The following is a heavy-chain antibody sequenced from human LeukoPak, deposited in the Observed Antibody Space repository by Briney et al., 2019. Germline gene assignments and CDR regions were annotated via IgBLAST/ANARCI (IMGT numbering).Heavy chain of an antibody. V-gene: IGHV3-21*01. D-gene: IGHD3-22*01. CDR1: GFIFSSYS. CDR2: ISSSSSYI. Sequence: GGSLRLSCAASGFIFSSYSINWVRQAPGKGLEWVSSISSSSSYIYYADSVKGRFTISRDNAKNSLYLQMNSLRAEDTAVYYCAREYYYDSRAPGAFDIWGQGTMVTVSS. CDR3: AREYYYDSRAPGAFDI. J-gene: IGHJ3*02.